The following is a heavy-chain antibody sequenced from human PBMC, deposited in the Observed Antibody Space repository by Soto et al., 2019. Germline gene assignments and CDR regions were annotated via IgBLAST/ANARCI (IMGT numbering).Heavy chain of an antibody. CDR3: ALIAAAGTNGMDV. V-gene: IGHV2-70*11. CDR2: IDWDDDK. J-gene: IGHJ6*04. D-gene: IGHD6-13*01. CDR1: GFSLGTSGRC. Sequence: SGPTLVNPTQTLTLTCTFSGFSLGTSGRCVSWIRQPPGKALEWLARIDWDDDKYYSTSLKTRLTISKDTSKNQVVLTMTNMDPVDTATYYCALIAAAGTNGMDVWCKGTTVTVS.